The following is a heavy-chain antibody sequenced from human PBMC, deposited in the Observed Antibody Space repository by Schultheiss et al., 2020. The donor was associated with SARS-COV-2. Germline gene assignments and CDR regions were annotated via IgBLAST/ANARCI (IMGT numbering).Heavy chain of an antibody. CDR1: GFTFSSNY. CDR2: IRSKANSYAT. V-gene: IGHV3-73*01. J-gene: IGHJ6*03. D-gene: IGHD5-18*01. Sequence: GGSLRLSCAASGFTFSSNYMSWVRQASGKGLEWVGRIRSKANSYATAYAASVKGRFTISRDDSKNTAYLQMNSLKTEDTAVYYCTRGGYSYGYYYYYMDVWGKGTTVTVSS. CDR3: TRGGYSYGYYYYYMDV.